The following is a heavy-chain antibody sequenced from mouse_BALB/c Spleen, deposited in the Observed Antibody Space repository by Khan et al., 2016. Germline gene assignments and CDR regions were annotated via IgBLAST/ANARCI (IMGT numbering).Heavy chain of an antibody. J-gene: IGHJ2*01. V-gene: IGHV3-2*02. CDR1: GYSITSDYA. CDR3: ARGYYYGRGYFDY. CDR2: ISYSGST. Sequence: EVQLQESGPGLVKPSQSLSLTCTVTGYSITSDYAWNWIRQFPGNKLEWMGYISYSGSTSYNPSLKSRLSITRDTSKNQFFLQLNSVTTEDTATYYCARGYYYGRGYFDYWGQGTTLTVSS. D-gene: IGHD1-1*01.